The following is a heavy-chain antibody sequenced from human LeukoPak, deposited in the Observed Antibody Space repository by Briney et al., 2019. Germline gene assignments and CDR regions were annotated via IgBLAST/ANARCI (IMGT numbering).Heavy chain of an antibody. Sequence: GGSLRLSCAASGFTFDDYGMSWVRQAPGKGLEWVSGINWNGGSTGYADSVKGGFTISRDNSKNTLYLQMNSLRAEDTAVYYCAKGTAGYYYGSGRAFDIWGQGTMVTVSS. CDR1: GFTFDDYG. D-gene: IGHD3-10*01. V-gene: IGHV3-20*04. J-gene: IGHJ3*02. CDR3: AKGTAGYYYGSGRAFDI. CDR2: INWNGGST.